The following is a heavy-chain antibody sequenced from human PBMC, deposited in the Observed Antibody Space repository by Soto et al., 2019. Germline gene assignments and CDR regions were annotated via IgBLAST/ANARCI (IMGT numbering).Heavy chain of an antibody. CDR3: AKSLYYYDSSPLDH. D-gene: IGHD3-22*01. J-gene: IGHJ4*02. Sequence: VKLVESGGIGVQTGGSLRLSCAAAGFDFEDYAMHWVRQVPGKGLEWVSLTNSDGTDSCYVDSVKGRFTISRDNAKRTLYLQMDRLRPEDTALYFCAKSLYYYDSSPLDHWGQGTLVTVSS. V-gene: IGHV3-43D*04. CDR1: GFDFEDYA. CDR2: TNSDGTDS.